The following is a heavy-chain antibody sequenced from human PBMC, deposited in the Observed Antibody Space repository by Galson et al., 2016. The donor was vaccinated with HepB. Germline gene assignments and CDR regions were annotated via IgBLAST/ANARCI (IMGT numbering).Heavy chain of an antibody. CDR1: GFTFSSYA. D-gene: IGHD6-19*01. CDR2: ISGSGDLK. V-gene: IGHV3-23*01. Sequence: SLRLSCAASGFTFSSYAMSWVRQAPGKGLEWVSGISGSGDLKYYADSVKGRFTISRDNPKNTLYLQMKSLRVDDTAVYYCAKIWGKSSGWYGSSYYPYGMDVWGQGTTVSVSS. J-gene: IGHJ6*02. CDR3: AKIWGKSSGWYGSSYYPYGMDV.